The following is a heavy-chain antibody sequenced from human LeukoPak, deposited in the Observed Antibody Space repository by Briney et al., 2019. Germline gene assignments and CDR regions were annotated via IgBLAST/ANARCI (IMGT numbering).Heavy chain of an antibody. CDR2: INGSGGST. J-gene: IGHJ3*02. D-gene: IGHD1-1*01. CDR3: AKVAGYGRGI. CDR1: GFTFSSYA. V-gene: IGHV3-23*01. Sequence: PGGSLTLSCAASGFTFSSYAMSWVRQAPGKGLEWVPAINGSGGSTYYADTVKGRFTITRDNSKNTLYLQTNSLTAEYTAVYYCAKVAGYGRGIWGQGTMVTVSS.